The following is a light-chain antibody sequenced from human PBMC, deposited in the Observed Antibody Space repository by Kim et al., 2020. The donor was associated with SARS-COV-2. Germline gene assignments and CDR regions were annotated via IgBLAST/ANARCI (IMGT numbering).Light chain of an antibody. CDR2: EAS. CDR1: QSISNF. V-gene: IGKV1-5*03. J-gene: IGKJ4*01. Sequence: DIQMTQSPSTLSASVGDRVTITCRASQSISNFLAWYQEKPGKAPKLLIYEASTLESGVPSRFSGGGSGTEFTLTISSLQPDDLATCHCQQYENYSPLTFGGGTKVDIK. CDR3: QQYENYSPLT.